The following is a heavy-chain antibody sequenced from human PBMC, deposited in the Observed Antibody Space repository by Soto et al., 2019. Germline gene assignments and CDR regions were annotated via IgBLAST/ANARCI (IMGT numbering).Heavy chain of an antibody. D-gene: IGHD3-10*01. V-gene: IGHV2-70*11. CDR3: ARIRLYGSGSYYVY. Sequence: SGPTLVNPTQTLTLTCTFSGFSLSTSGMCVSWIRQPPGKALEWLARIDWDDDKYYSTSLKTRLNISKDTSKNQVVLAMTNMDPVDTATYYCARIRLYGSGSYYVYWGQGTLVTVSS. CDR1: GFSLSTSGMC. CDR2: IDWDDDK. J-gene: IGHJ4*02.